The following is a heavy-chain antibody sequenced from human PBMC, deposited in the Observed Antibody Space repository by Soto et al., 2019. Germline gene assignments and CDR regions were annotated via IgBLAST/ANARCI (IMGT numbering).Heavy chain of an antibody. CDR1: GYSFSFYG. J-gene: IGHJ4*02. CDR3: ARDRIRGYDSSGFYS. V-gene: IGHV1-18*01. D-gene: IGHD3-22*01. CDR2: INTSAGNR. Sequence: QIQLVPSGAEWRKPGASVKVSCKASGYSFSFYGSNWVRQAPGQGLEWMWWINTSAGNRNFAQKFEDRVTMTTATSTNTVFLELRNLKSDDTARYYCARDRIRGYDSSGFYSWGQGTMVTVAS.